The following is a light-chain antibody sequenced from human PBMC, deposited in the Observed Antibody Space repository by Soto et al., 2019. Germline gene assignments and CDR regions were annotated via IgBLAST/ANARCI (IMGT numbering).Light chain of an antibody. J-gene: IGLJ3*02. CDR3: AAWDDSLSGRV. Sequence: QSALTQPPSATGTPGQRVTISCSGSSSNIGSNYVYWYQQLPGTAPKLLIYSKYQRPSGVPDRFSGSKSGTSASLAISGLRSEDEADYYCAAWDDSLSGRVFGGGTKLTVL. CDR1: SSNIGSNY. CDR2: SKY. V-gene: IGLV1-47*01.